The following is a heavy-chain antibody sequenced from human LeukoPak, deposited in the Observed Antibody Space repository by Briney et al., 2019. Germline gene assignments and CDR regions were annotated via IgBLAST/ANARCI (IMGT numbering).Heavy chain of an antibody. D-gene: IGHD2-8*01. V-gene: IGHV4-59*08. CDR2: VYYSGTT. CDR3: ARHGSWSNGNYSFDY. CDR1: GGSMSNYY. Sequence: SETLSLTCTVSGGSMSNYYWSWIRQPPGKGLEWIAYVYYSGTTNYNPSLKSRVTISVDTSKNQFSLRLTSLNAADTAVYNCARHGSWSNGNYSFDYWGQGALVTVSS. J-gene: IGHJ4*02.